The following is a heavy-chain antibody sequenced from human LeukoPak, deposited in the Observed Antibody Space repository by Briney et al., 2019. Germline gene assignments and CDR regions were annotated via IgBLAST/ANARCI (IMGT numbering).Heavy chain of an antibody. CDR2: ISSDGINK. V-gene: IGHV3-30-3*01. D-gene: IGHD6-19*01. CDR1: GFTFNSYA. CDR3: ASLIAVTGYFDF. Sequence: GESLRLSCAASGFTFNSYAIHWVRQTPGKGLEWVAVISSDGINKDYADSVKGRFTISRDNSKNTLYLQMNSLRVEDTAVYYCASLIAVTGYFDFWGQGTLVTVSS. J-gene: IGHJ4*02.